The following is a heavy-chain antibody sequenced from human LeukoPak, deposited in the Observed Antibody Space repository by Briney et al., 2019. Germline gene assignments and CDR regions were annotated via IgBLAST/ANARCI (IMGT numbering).Heavy chain of an antibody. V-gene: IGHV1-46*01. Sequence: ASVKVPCKASGYTFTSYYMHWVRQAPGQGLEWMGIINPSGGSTSYAQKFQGRVTMTRDTSTSTVYMELSSLRSEDTAVYYCARGRTMIVVVTHTASFDYWGQGTLVTVSS. CDR2: INPSGGST. CDR1: GYTFTSYY. CDR3: ARGRTMIVVVTHTASFDY. D-gene: IGHD3-22*01. J-gene: IGHJ4*02.